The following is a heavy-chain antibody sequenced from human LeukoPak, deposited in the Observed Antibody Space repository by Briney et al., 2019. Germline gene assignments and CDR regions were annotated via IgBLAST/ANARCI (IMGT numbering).Heavy chain of an antibody. CDR1: GGTFSSYT. CDR3: ASEPQKTYYDFWSAYESWYMDV. D-gene: IGHD3-3*01. Sequence: SVKVSCKASGGTFSSYTISWVRQAPGQGLEWMGRIIPILGIANYAQKFQGRVTFTADKSTSTAYMELSSLRSEDTAVYYCASEPQKTYYDFWSAYESWYMDVWGKGTTVTVSS. CDR2: IIPILGIA. J-gene: IGHJ6*03. V-gene: IGHV1-69*02.